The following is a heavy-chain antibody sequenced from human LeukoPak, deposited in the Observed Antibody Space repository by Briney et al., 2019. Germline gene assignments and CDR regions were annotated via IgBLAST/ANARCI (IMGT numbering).Heavy chain of an antibody. D-gene: IGHD2-2*01. V-gene: IGHV3-7*01. CDR2: IKQDGSEK. Sequence: GSLRLSCAASGFTFSSYWMSWVRQAPGKGLEWVANIKQDGSEKYYVDSVKGRFTISRDNSKNTLYLQMNSLRAEDTAVYYCARPPTSSSMYYFDYWGQGTLVTVSS. CDR3: ARPPTSSSMYYFDY. CDR1: GFTFSSYW. J-gene: IGHJ4*02.